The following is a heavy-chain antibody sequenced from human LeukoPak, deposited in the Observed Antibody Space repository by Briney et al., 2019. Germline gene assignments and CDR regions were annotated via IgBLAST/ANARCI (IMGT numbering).Heavy chain of an antibody. V-gene: IGHV3-30*18. CDR1: GFTFSSYS. Sequence: GGSLRLSCAASGFTFSSYSMNWVRQAPGKGLEWVAVISYDGSNKYYADSVKGRFTISRDNSKNTLYLQMNSLRAEDTAAYYCAKSLERFLEWLLLDYWGQGTLVTVSS. J-gene: IGHJ4*02. CDR2: ISYDGSNK. CDR3: AKSLERFLEWLLLDY. D-gene: IGHD3-3*01.